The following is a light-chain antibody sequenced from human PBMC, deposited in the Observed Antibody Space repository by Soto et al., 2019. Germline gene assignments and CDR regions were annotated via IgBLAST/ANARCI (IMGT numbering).Light chain of an antibody. CDR2: AAS. CDR1: QTVNIY. J-gene: IGKJ1*01. CDR3: QQTYNTPWT. V-gene: IGKV1-39*01. Sequence: DIQMTQSPSSLSAPVGDRVTITCRASQTVNIYLSWYQQKPGKAPKLLIYAASFLQTGVPSRFSGSGSGTDFTLTISSLQPEDFATYYCQQTYNTPWTFGQGTKVDIK.